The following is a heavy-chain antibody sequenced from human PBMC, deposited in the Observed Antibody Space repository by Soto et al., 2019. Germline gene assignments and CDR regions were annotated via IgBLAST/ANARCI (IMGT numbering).Heavy chain of an antibody. D-gene: IGHD2-15*01. J-gene: IGHJ6*02. V-gene: IGHV3-30*18. Sequence: ESGGGVVQPGRSLRLSCAASGFTFSSYGMHWVRQAPGKGLEWVAVISYDGSNKYYADSVKGRFTISRDNSKNTLYLQMNSLRAEDTAVYYCAKVLDKYCSGGSCYWYGMDVWGQGTTVTVSS. CDR3: AKVLDKYCSGGSCYWYGMDV. CDR1: GFTFSSYG. CDR2: ISYDGSNK.